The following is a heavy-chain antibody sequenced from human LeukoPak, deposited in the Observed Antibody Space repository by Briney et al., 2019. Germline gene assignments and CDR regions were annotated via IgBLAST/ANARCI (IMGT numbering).Heavy chain of an antibody. CDR3: ARLVLMVYATDAFDI. D-gene: IGHD2-8*01. Sequence: SETLSLTCTVSGGSISRYYWSWIRQPPGKGLEWIGYIYTSGSTNYNPSLKSRVTISVDTSKNQFSLKLSSVTAADTAVYYCARLVLMVYATDAFDIWGQGTMVTVSS. V-gene: IGHV4-4*09. CDR2: IYTSGST. J-gene: IGHJ3*02. CDR1: GGSISRYY.